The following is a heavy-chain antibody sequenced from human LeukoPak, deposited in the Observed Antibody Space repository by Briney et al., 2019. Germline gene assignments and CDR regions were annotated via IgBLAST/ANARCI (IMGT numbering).Heavy chain of an antibody. CDR2: INHSGST. J-gene: IGHJ4*02. Sequence: PSETLSLTCAVYGGSFSGYHWSWIRQPPGKGLEWIGEINHSGSTNYNPSLKSRVIISVDTSKNQFSLKLTSVTAADTAVYYCARGGRGPVGYSSSWYRLPYFFEHWGRGTLVTVSS. D-gene: IGHD6-13*01. V-gene: IGHV4-34*01. CDR1: GGSFSGYH. CDR3: ARGGRGPVGYSSSWYRLPYFFEH.